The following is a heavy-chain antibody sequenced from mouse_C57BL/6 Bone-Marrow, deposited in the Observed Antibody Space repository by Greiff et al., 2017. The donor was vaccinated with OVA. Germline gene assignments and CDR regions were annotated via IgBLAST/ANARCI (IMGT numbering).Heavy chain of an antibody. CDR2: INTGSGGT. V-gene: IGHV1-54*01. CDR3: ARYGYYDYAMDY. J-gene: IGHJ4*01. D-gene: IGHD2-3*01. Sequence: VQLQQSGAELVRPGTSVQVSCKASGYAFTNYLIEWVKQRPGKGLEWIGVINTGSGGTNSNEKFQGQATLTADKSSSTAYMQLSSLTSEDSAVYCCARYGYYDYAMDYWGQGTSVTVSS. CDR1: GYAFTNYL.